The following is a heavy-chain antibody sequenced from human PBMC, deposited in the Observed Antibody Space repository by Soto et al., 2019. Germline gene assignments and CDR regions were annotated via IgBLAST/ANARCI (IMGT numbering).Heavy chain of an antibody. CDR3: ASEGENRGMDP. V-gene: IGHV3-30*03. CDR2: ISYDGSNK. J-gene: IGHJ6*02. Sequence: VVSLILSCSASGVTFISYFMHWFRQAPGKGLEWVAVISYDGSNKYYADSLKGRFTISRDNSKNTLYPQMNSLRAEDTAVYYSASEGENRGMDPWGQGNKXTVYS. D-gene: IGHD3-16*01. CDR1: GVTFISYF.